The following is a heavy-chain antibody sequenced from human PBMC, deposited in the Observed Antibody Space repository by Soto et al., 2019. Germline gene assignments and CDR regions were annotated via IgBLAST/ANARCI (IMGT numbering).Heavy chain of an antibody. CDR3: VGRQYYFDY. CDR1: GFPFTTYG. J-gene: IGHJ4*02. Sequence: QVQLVESGGGVVQPGRSLRLSCAASGFPFTTYGMHWVREGPGKGLEWVAVISYDGSNKYYADSVKGRFTISRDNSKNMLYLQMNSLRPEDTALYYCVGRQYYFDYRGQGTLVTVSS. D-gene: IGHD3-10*01. CDR2: ISYDGSNK. V-gene: IGHV3-30*03.